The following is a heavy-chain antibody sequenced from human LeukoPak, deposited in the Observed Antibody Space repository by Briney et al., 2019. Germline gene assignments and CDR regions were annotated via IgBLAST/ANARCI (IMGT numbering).Heavy chain of an antibody. J-gene: IGHJ5*02. CDR2: IYYSGST. CDR3: AREDYSNYHWFDP. D-gene: IGHD4-11*01. Sequence: PSETLSLTCTVSGGSISSSSYSWGWIRQPPGKGLEWIGSIYYSGSTYYNPSLKSRVTISVDTSKNQFSLKLSSVTAADTAVYYCAREDYSNYHWFDPWGQGTLVTVSS. CDR1: GGSISSSSYS. V-gene: IGHV4-39*07.